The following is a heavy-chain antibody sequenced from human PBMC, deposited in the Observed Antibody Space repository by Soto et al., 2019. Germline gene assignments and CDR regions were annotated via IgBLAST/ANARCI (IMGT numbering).Heavy chain of an antibody. J-gene: IGHJ3*01. D-gene: IGHD3-22*01. CDR3: AKGYYYDSSGPIE. CDR1: GYTFTSYG. CDR2: ISAYNGNT. V-gene: IGHV1-18*04. Sequence: ASVRVSCKASGYTFTSYGISWVRQAPGQGLEWMGWISAYNGNTNYAQKLQGRVTMTTDTSTSTAYMELRSLRSDDTAVYYCAKGYYYDSSGPIEWGQGTMVSVSS.